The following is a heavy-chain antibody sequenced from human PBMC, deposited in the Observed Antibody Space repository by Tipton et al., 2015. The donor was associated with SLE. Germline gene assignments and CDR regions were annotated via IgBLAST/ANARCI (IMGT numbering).Heavy chain of an antibody. J-gene: IGHJ5*02. Sequence: TLSLTCTVSGGSISSYYWSWIRQPPGKGLEWIGYIYYSGSTNYNPSLKSRVTISVDTSKNQFSLKLSSVTAADTAVYYCARGSEWLLSGWFGPWGQGTLVTVSS. V-gene: IGHV4-59*01. CDR3: ARGSEWLLSGWFGP. CDR1: GGSISSYY. D-gene: IGHD3-3*01. CDR2: IYYSGST.